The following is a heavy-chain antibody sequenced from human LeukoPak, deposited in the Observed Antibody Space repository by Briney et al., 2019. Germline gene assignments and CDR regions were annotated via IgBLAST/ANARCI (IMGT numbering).Heavy chain of an antibody. J-gene: IGHJ4*02. CDR3: ARDHCYGLYYFDY. Sequence: SVKVSCKASGGTFSSYAISWVRQAPGQGLEWMGGIIPIFGTANYAQKFQGRVTITADKSTSTAYMELSSLRSEDTAVYYCARDHCYGLYYFDYWGQGTLVTVSS. V-gene: IGHV1-69*06. CDR1: GGTFSSYA. D-gene: IGHD2-21*01. CDR2: IIPIFGTA.